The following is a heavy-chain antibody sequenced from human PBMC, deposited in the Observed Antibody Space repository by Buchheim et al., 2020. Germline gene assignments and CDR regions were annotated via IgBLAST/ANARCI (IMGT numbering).Heavy chain of an antibody. CDR3: ARVGGGYCSGGSCYAWDY. J-gene: IGHJ4*02. V-gene: IGHV4-34*01. D-gene: IGHD2-15*01. CDR1: GGSFSGYY. Sequence: QVQLQQWGAGLLKPSETLSLTCAVYGGSFSGYYWSWIRQPPGKGLEWIGEINHSGSTNYNPSLKSRVTISVDTSKNQFSLKLSSVTAADTAVYYCARVGGGYCSGGSCYAWDYWGQGTL. CDR2: INHSGST.